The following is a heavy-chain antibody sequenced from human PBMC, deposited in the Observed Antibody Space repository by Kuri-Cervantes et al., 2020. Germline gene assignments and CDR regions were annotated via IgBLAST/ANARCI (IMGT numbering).Heavy chain of an antibody. CDR3: ARHDQEYNWLDP. CDR1: GSSISSSSYY. Sequence: SCTVSGSSISSSSYYWGWIRQHPGKGLEWIGSIYYSGSIYYNPSLKSRVTISVDTSKNQFSLKLSSVTAADTAVYYCARHDQEYNWLDPWGQGTLVTVSS. D-gene: IGHD3-10*01. V-gene: IGHV4-39*01. CDR2: IYYSGSI. J-gene: IGHJ5*02.